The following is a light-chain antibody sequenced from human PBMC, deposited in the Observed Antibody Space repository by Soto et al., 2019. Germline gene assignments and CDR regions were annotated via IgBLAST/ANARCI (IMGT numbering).Light chain of an antibody. CDR1: QSVRKY. J-gene: IGKJ5*01. CDR3: QQRSSWPPIT. V-gene: IGKV3-11*01. CDR2: DAS. Sequence: EIVLTQSPGTLSLSPGERATLSCRASQSVRKYLAWYQQKPGQAPRLVIYDASIRATGIPARFSGSGSGTDFTLTISSLEPEDFAVYYCQQRSSWPPITFGQGTRLEIK.